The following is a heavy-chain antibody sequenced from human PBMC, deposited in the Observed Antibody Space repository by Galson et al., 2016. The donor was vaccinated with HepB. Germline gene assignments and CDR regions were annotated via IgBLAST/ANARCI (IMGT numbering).Heavy chain of an antibody. J-gene: IGHJ4*02. CDR2: TYHTSNWYS. Sequence: CAISGDSVSSKSAAWNWIRHSPSRGFEWLGRTYHTSNWYSDYAVSVKSRITINPDTSKNQFSLQLNSVTPEDTAVYYCARGHLVVPFSFYFDYWGQGSLVTVSS. CDR3: ARGHLVVPFSFYFDY. V-gene: IGHV6-1*01. D-gene: IGHD2-15*01. CDR1: GDSVSSKSAA.